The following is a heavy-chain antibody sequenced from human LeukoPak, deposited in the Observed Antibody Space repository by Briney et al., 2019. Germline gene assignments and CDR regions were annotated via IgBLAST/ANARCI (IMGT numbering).Heavy chain of an antibody. CDR2: ISSSSSYI. CDR3: AREQESGYSYGYRAWSTTKTFDY. Sequence: PGGSLRLSRAASGFTFSSYSMNWVRQAPGKGLEWVSSISSSSSYIYYADSVKGRFTISRDNAKNSLYLQMNSLRAEDTAVYYCAREQESGYSYGYRAWSTTKTFDYWGQGTLVTVSS. CDR1: GFTFSSYS. D-gene: IGHD5-18*01. V-gene: IGHV3-21*01. J-gene: IGHJ4*02.